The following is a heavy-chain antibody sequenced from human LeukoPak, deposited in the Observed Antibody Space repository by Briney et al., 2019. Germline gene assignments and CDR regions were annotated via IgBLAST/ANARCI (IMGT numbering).Heavy chain of an antibody. V-gene: IGHV4-39*01. Sequence: SETLSLTCTVSGGSISRSSYYWGWIRQTHGKGLEWMGGFFYSGNTYYNPSLNSRVTISVETSKNQFSLRLSSVTAADTAVYYCAGTVGATFHFDYWGQGTLVTVSS. CDR1: GGSISRSSYY. CDR2: FFYSGNT. CDR3: AGTVGATFHFDY. D-gene: IGHD1-26*01. J-gene: IGHJ4*02.